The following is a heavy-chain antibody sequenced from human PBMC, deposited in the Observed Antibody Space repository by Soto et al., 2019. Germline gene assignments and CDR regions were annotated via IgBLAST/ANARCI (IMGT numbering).Heavy chain of an antibody. D-gene: IGHD5-12*01. J-gene: IGHJ4*02. V-gene: IGHV2-5*02. CDR1: GFSLSTSGVG. CDR2: IYWDDDK. Sequence: SGPTLVNPTQTLTLTCTFSGFSLSTSGVGVGWIRQPPGKALEWLALIYWDDDKRYSPSLKSRLTITKDTSKNQVVLTMTNMDPVDTATYYCAHRRLKREYRGYASTAFDYWRQGTLVTV. CDR3: AHRRLKREYRGYASTAFDY.